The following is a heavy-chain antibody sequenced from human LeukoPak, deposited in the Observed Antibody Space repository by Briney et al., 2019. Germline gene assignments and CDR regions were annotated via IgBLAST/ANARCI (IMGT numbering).Heavy chain of an antibody. Sequence: GGSLRLSCAASGFTFNSYGMHWVRQAPGKGLEWVAVIWYDGSNKYYADSVKGRFTISRDNSKNTLYLQMNSLRAEDTAEYYCARERDSSGYYLLDYWGQGTLVTVSS. CDR1: GFTFNSYG. CDR2: IWYDGSNK. V-gene: IGHV3-33*01. CDR3: ARERDSSGYYLLDY. D-gene: IGHD3-22*01. J-gene: IGHJ4*02.